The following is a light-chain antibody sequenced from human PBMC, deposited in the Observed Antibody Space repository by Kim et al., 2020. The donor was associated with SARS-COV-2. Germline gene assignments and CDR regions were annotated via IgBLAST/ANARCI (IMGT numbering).Light chain of an antibody. CDR1: HSNTGTNS. CDR3: ASWDGSLNSYV. J-gene: IGLJ1*01. V-gene: IGLV1-47*01. Sequence: GQRSPISCSGSHSNTGTNSVHWYQELPGTAPKLLIYTNDQRPSGVPDRFSGSKSGTSASLAISGLRSEDEADYYCASWDGSLNSYVFGTGTKVTVL. CDR2: TND.